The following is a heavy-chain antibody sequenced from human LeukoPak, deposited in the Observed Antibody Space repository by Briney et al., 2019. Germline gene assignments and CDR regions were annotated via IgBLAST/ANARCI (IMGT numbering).Heavy chain of an antibody. V-gene: IGHV5-51*01. Sequence: GESLKISCKGSGYSFTSYWIGWVRQMPGKGLEWMGIIYPGDSDTRYSPSFQGQVTISADKSISTAYLQWSSLKASDTAMYYCARLDSSSLGPLNYFDYWSQGTLVTVSS. CDR3: ARLDSSSLGPLNYFDY. CDR1: GYSFTSYW. J-gene: IGHJ4*02. CDR2: IYPGDSDT. D-gene: IGHD6-13*01.